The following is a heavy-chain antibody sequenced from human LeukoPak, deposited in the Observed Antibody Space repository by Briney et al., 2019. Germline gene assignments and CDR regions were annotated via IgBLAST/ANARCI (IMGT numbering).Heavy chain of an antibody. V-gene: IGHV3-30-3*01. D-gene: IGHD3-22*01. J-gene: IGHJ4*02. CDR3: ARMVVVLNGAFDY. CDR1: GFTFSTYA. CDR2: ISYDGSNT. Sequence: GRSLRLSCAASGFTFSTYAMHWVRQAPGKGLEWVAVISYDGSNTYSADSVKGRFTISRDNSKNTLFLQMNSLRAEDTAVYYCARMVVVLNGAFDYWGQGTLVTVSS.